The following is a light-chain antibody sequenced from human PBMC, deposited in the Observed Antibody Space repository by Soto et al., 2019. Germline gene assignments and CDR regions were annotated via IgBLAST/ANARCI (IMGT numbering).Light chain of an antibody. J-gene: IGKJ4*01. CDR1: QTISNY. CDR2: STS. Sequence: DIQLTQSPSSLSASVGDRVSITCRTSQTISNYLNWYHHRPGQAPKLLIYSTSNLQGGVPSRFSGGGAGTDSTFPITVRQLENFVLYPCQRITNLPPTFGGGTRVQIK. CDR3: QRITNLPPT. V-gene: IGKV1-39*01.